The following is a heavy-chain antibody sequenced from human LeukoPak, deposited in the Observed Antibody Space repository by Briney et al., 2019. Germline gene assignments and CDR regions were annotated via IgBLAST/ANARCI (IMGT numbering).Heavy chain of an antibody. V-gene: IGHV4-39*01. D-gene: IGHD5-12*01. J-gene: IGHJ6*03. CDR2: IYYSGST. CDR1: GGSISSSSYY. CDR3: ARRGATISGYMDV. Sequence: SETLSLTCTVSGGSISSSSYYWGWIRQPPGKGLEWIGSIYYSGSTYYNPSLKSRVTISVDTSKNQFSLKLSSVTAADTAVYYCARRGATISGYMDVWGKGTTVTVSS.